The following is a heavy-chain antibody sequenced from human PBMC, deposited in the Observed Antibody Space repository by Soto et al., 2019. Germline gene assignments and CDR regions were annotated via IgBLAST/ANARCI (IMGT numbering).Heavy chain of an antibody. Sequence: ASVKVSCKASGYSFINYAIYWVLQAPGQRLEWMGRINIGDGNTKYSQRFQGRVTITRDTSASTAYMDLSSLTSDDTAVYYCARGASSSWTSLDYWGQGTLVTVSS. CDR2: INIGDGNT. V-gene: IGHV1-3*04. D-gene: IGHD6-13*01. CDR3: ARGASSSWTSLDY. J-gene: IGHJ4*02. CDR1: GYSFINYA.